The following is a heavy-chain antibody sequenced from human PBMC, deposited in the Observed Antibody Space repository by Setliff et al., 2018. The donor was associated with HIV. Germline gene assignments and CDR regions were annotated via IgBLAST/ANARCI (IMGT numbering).Heavy chain of an antibody. CDR1: GFGFSTYG. CDR2: IWHDESNE. J-gene: IGHJ6*03. CDR3: VKEAYSNTWNYYYYYIDV. Sequence: GGSLRLSCAASGFGFSTYGMHWVRQAPGKGLEWVAVIWHDESNENYADSVKGRFTISRDNSKNTLYLQMSSLRVDDTAVYYCVKEAYSNTWNYYYYYIDVWGKGTTVTVSS. D-gene: IGHD6-13*01. V-gene: IGHV3-30*02.